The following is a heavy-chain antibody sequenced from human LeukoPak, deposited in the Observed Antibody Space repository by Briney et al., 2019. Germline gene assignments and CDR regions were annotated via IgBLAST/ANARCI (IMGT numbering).Heavy chain of an antibody. CDR3: AKDRYYKGGAIDY. Sequence: GGSLRLSCAASGFTFDDYAMHWVRQAPGKGLEWVSGISWNSGSIGYADSVKGRFTISRDNAKNSLYLQMNSLRAEDTALYYCAKDRYYKGGAIDYRGQGTLVTVSS. J-gene: IGHJ4*02. D-gene: IGHD1-26*01. V-gene: IGHV3-9*01. CDR2: ISWNSGSI. CDR1: GFTFDDYA.